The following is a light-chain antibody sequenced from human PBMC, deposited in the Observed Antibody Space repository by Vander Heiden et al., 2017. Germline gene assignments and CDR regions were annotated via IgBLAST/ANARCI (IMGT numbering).Light chain of an antibody. Sequence: EIVLTQSPGTLSLSPGERATLSCTASQSVSSSYLAWYQQQPGQAPRLLIYGASRRATGIPDRCSGSGSGTDFTLIISRLESEDFAVYYCQQYGSSWWTFGQGTKVEIK. CDR1: QSVSSSY. CDR2: GAS. V-gene: IGKV3-20*01. J-gene: IGKJ1*01. CDR3: QQYGSSWWT.